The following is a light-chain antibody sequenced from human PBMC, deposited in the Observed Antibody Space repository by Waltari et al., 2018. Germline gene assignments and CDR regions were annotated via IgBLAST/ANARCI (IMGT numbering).Light chain of an antibody. CDR1: QSLLHTNGKNY. Sequence: DIVMTQSPLSLPVTPGEPASISCRPSQSLLHTNGKNYLDWYLQKPGQSPQLLIYLGSNRASGVSDRFSGSGSGTDFTLKISRVEAEDVGVYYCMQVLQTPPDTFGQGTKLEIK. CDR2: LGS. CDR3: MQVLQTPPDT. J-gene: IGKJ2*01. V-gene: IGKV2-28*01.